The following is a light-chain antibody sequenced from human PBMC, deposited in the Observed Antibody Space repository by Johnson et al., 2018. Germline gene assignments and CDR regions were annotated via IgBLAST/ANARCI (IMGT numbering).Light chain of an antibody. V-gene: IGLV1-51*02. J-gene: IGLJ1*01. CDR1: SSNIGNNY. CDR2: ENN. CDR3: GTWDSSLSAGNV. Sequence: QSVLTQPPSVSAAPGQKVTISCSRSSSNIGNNYVSWYQQLPGTAPKLLIYENNKRPSGIPDRFSGSKSGTSATLGITGLQTGDEADYYCGTWDSSLSAGNVFGTGTKVTAL.